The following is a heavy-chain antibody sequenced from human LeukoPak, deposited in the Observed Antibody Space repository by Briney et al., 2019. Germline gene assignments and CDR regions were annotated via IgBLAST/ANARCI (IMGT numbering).Heavy chain of an antibody. D-gene: IGHD3-9*01. Sequence: GGSLRLSCAASGLTFSSYAMRWVRQAPGKGLEWVAVISYDGSNKYYADSVKGRFTISGDNSKNTLYLQMNSLRAEDTAVYYCARGPYYDILTGSPLYYGMDVWGQGTTVTVSS. CDR2: ISYDGSNK. CDR1: GLTFSSYA. J-gene: IGHJ6*02. V-gene: IGHV3-30-3*01. CDR3: ARGPYYDILTGSPLYYGMDV.